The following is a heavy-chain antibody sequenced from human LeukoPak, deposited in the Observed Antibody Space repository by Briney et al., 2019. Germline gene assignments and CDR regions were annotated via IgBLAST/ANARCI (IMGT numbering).Heavy chain of an antibody. Sequence: PGGSLRLSCVASGFIFSTFGMHWVRQAPGKGLEWVAGVTYDGNNKYYADSVEGQFTISRDNSKNTVYLQMNSLRAEDTAVFYCAKGPLSSESLSAFDYWGQGTLVTVSS. V-gene: IGHV3-30*18. D-gene: IGHD3-10*01. CDR3: AKGPLSSESLSAFDY. CDR2: VTYDGNNK. J-gene: IGHJ4*02. CDR1: GFIFSTFG.